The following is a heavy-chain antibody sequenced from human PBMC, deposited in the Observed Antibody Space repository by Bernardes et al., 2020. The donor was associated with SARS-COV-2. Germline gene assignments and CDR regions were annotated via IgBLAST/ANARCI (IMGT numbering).Heavy chain of an antibody. CDR2: ISWNSGSI. D-gene: IGHD5-18*01. Sequence: GGSLRLSCAASGFTFDDYAMHWVRQAPGKGLEWVSGISWNSGSIGYADSVKGRFTISRDNAKNSLYLQMNSLRAEDTALYYCVKGYSYGSEDNYYGMDVWGQGTTVTVSS. CDR1: GFTFDDYA. J-gene: IGHJ6*02. CDR3: VKGYSYGSEDNYYGMDV. V-gene: IGHV3-9*01.